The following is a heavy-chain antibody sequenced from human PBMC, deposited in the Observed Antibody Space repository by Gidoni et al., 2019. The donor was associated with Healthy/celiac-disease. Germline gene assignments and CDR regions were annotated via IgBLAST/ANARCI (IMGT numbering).Heavy chain of an antibody. D-gene: IGHD2-8*01. Sequence: QLQLQESGPGLVKPSKTLSLTCTVAGGSSSSSSSYWGWIRQPPGKGLEWIGRIYSSGSTYSNPSLKSRVTISVDTSKHQFSLKLSSVTASDTAVYYCARLVLVSYVLYYFDYWGQGTLVTVSS. CDR2: IYSSGST. CDR3: ARLVLVSYVLYYFDY. CDR1: GGSSSSSSSY. V-gene: IGHV4-39*01. J-gene: IGHJ4*02.